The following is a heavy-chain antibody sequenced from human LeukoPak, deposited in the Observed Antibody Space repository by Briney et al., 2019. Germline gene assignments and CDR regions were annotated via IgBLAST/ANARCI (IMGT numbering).Heavy chain of an antibody. J-gene: IGHJ4*02. V-gene: IGHV1-18*01. CDR3: AREYWDGYNPNYFDY. Sequence: GASVKVSCKASGYTFTNYGISWVRQAPGQGLEWMGWISAYNGNTNYAQKLQGRVTMTTDTSTSTAYMELRSLRSDDTAVYYCAREYWDGYNPNYFDYWGQGTLVTVSS. D-gene: IGHD5-24*01. CDR1: GYTFTNYG. CDR2: ISAYNGNT.